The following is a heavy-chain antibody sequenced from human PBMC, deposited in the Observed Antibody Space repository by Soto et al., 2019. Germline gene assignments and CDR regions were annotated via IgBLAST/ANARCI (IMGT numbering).Heavy chain of an antibody. CDR1: GGSFSGYY. CDR2: INHSGST. D-gene: IGHD7-27*01. V-gene: IGHV4-34*01. Sequence: SETLSLTCAVYGGSFSGYYWSWIRQPPGKGLEWIGEINHSGSTNYNPSLKSRVTISVDTSKNQFSLKLSSVTAADTAVYYCARDAPNGGSNGVDYWGQGTLVTVSS. J-gene: IGHJ4*02. CDR3: ARDAPNGGSNGVDY.